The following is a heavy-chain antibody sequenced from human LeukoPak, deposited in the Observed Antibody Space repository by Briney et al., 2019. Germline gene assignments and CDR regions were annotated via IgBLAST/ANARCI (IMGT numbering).Heavy chain of an antibody. D-gene: IGHD1-14*01. V-gene: IGHV4-39*01. Sequence: WIRQPPGKGLEWIGSIYYSGSAYYNPSLKSRATISVDTTKNQFSLKLSSVTAADTAVYYCARHAEYNWFDPWGQGTLVTVSS. CDR2: IYYSGSA. CDR3: ARHAEYNWFDP. J-gene: IGHJ5*02.